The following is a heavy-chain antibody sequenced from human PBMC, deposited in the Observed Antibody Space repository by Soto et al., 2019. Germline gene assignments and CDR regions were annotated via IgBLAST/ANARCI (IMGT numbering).Heavy chain of an antibody. V-gene: IGHV5-51*01. D-gene: IGHD1-1*01. CDR3: ARAPTGTCDPHHFDY. CDR2: IYPGDSDT. Sequence: GESLKISCKGSGYSFAIHWVAWVRQMPEKGLEWIGTIYPGDSDTKYSPAFRGQVTISTDNSVRTAYLQWSSLRASDSAMYYCARAPTGTCDPHHFDYWGQGTPVTVSS. CDR1: GYSFAIHW. J-gene: IGHJ4*02.